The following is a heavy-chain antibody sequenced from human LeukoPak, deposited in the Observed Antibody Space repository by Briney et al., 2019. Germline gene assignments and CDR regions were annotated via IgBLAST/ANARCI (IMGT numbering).Heavy chain of an antibody. D-gene: IGHD6-13*01. CDR1: GFTFGDYG. CDR3: TTSIAATGGLFDYFDY. V-gene: IGHV3-49*04. CDR2: IRSKAYGGTT. J-gene: IGHJ4*02. Sequence: GGSLRLSCSSSGFTFGDYGMSWVRQAPGKGLEWVGFIRSKAYGGTTEYAASVKGRFTISRDDSKSIAYLQMNSLKTEDTAVYYCTTSIAATGGLFDYFDYWGQGTLVTVSS.